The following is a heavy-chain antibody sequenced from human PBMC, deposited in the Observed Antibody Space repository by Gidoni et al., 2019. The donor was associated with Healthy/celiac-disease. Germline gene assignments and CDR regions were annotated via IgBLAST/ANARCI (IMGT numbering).Heavy chain of an antibody. Sequence: QVQLQESGPGLVKPSETLSLTCTVSGGSISSYYLSWIRQPPGKGLEWIGYIYYSGSTNYNPSLKSRVTISVDTSKNQFSLKLSSVTAADTAVYYCARVQTTVVTDDAFDIWGQGTMVTVSS. D-gene: IGHD4-17*01. CDR2: IYYSGST. CDR3: ARVQTTVVTDDAFDI. CDR1: GGSISSYY. J-gene: IGHJ3*02. V-gene: IGHV4-59*01.